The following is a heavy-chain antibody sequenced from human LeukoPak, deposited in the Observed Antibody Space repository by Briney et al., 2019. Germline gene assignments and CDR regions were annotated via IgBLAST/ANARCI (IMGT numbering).Heavy chain of an antibody. Sequence: GGSLRLSCAASAFTFSNYAMSWVRQAPGKGLEWASGIIGNGGNTYYADSVKGRFTISRDNSKNTLYLQMNSLRAEDTGVYYCASGSGTYYSSYYYYGMDVWGQGTTVTVSS. CDR3: ASGSGTYYSSYYYYGMDV. CDR1: AFTFSNYA. V-gene: IGHV3-23*01. D-gene: IGHD1-26*01. CDR2: IIGNGGNT. J-gene: IGHJ6*02.